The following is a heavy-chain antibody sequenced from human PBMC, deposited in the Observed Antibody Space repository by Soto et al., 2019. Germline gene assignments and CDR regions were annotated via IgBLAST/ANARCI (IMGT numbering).Heavy chain of an antibody. CDR2: ITGSGDDT. CDR3: AYLGSSSQSPHYYFGY. D-gene: IGHD6-6*01. J-gene: IGHJ4*02. V-gene: IGHV3-23*01. CDR1: GFTFSSYA. Sequence: EVQLLESGGGLVEPWGSLRLSCEASGFTFSSYAMGWVRQAPVRGLEWLSAITGSGDDTYSVDSVKGRFTISRDNSRYTRYLHMNHLRDADNAIYYCAYLGSSSQSPHYYFGYWGRGTLVDVSS.